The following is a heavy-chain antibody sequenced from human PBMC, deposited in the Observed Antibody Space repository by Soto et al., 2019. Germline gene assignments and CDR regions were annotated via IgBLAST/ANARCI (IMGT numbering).Heavy chain of an antibody. V-gene: IGHV4-39*07. J-gene: IGHJ6*02. CDR3: ARDRYYYDSSGYVWYYYGMDV. Sequence: SETLSLTCTVAGGSISSTSYYWVWIRQPPGKGLEWIGSFYYSGSTYYNPSLKSRVSISVDTSENQFSLKLSSVTAADTAVYYCARDRYYYDSSGYVWYYYGMDVWGQGTTVT. D-gene: IGHD3-22*01. CDR2: FYYSGST. CDR1: GGSISSTSYY.